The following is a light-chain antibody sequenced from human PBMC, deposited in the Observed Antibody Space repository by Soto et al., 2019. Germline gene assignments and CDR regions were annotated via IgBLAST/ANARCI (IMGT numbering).Light chain of an antibody. V-gene: IGKV3-20*01. CDR2: GAL. CDR3: QQYATSPWT. CDR1: QSVTNSY. Sequence: ETVLTQSPGTLSLSPGQRPTLPCRASQSVTNSYLAWFQQKHGQAPRLXIFGALSRATGIPDRFSGSGSGTDFNLTISRLETEDFAVYYCQQYATSPWTFGQGTKVDIK. J-gene: IGKJ1*01.